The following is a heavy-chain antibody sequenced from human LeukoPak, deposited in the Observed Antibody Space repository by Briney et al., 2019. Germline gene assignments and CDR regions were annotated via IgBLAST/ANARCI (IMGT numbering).Heavy chain of an antibody. CDR2: INPNISGT. D-gene: IGHD2-2*01. Sequence: ASVKVSCKASGYTFTGYYMHWVRQAPGQGLEWMGWINPNISGTNYAQKFQGRVNMTMDTSISTAYMELSRLRSDDTAVYYCASYIVVVPAATPLSEAFDIWGQGTMVTVSS. V-gene: IGHV1-2*02. J-gene: IGHJ3*02. CDR3: ASYIVVVPAATPLSEAFDI. CDR1: GYTFTGYY.